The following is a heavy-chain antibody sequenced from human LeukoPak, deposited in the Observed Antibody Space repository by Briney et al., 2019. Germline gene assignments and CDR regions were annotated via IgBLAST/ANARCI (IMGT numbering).Heavy chain of an antibody. Sequence: KPSETLSLTCAVSGYSISSGYYWGWIRQPPGKGLEWIGSIYHSGSTYYNPSLKSRVTVSVDTSKNQFSLKLSSVTAADTAVYYCAREIAYSSGSWGQGTLVTVSS. CDR2: IYHSGST. J-gene: IGHJ5*02. V-gene: IGHV4-38-2*02. CDR1: GYSISSGYY. CDR3: AREIAYSSGS. D-gene: IGHD3-22*01.